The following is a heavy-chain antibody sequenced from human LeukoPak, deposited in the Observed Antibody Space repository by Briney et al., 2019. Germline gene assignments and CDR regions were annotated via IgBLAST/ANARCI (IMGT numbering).Heavy chain of an antibody. V-gene: IGHV3-30*18. CDR1: GFTFSSYG. J-gene: IGHJ4*02. Sequence: GGSLRLSYAASGFTFSSYGMHWVRQAPGKGLEWVAVISYDGSSKYYADSVKGRFTISRDNSKNTLYLQMNSLRAEDTAVYYCAKDGLRLEYYFDYWGQGTLVTVSS. CDR3: AKDGLRLEYYFDY. D-gene: IGHD5-12*01. CDR2: ISYDGSSK.